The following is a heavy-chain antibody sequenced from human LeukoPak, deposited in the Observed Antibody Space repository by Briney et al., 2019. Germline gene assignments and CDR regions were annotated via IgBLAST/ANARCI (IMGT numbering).Heavy chain of an antibody. D-gene: IGHD3-3*01. V-gene: IGHV1-69*13. J-gene: IGHJ4*02. CDR2: IIPIFGTA. CDR1: GYTFTNYY. Sequence: ASVKVSCKASGYTFTNYYMHWVRQAPGQGLEWMGGIIPIFGTANYAQKFQGRVTITADESTSTAYMELSSLRSEDTAVYYCARGTYYDFWSGYPFDYWGQGTLVTVSS. CDR3: ARGTYYDFWSGYPFDY.